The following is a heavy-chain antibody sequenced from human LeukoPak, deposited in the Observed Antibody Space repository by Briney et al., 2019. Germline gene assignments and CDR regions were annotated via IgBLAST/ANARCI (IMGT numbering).Heavy chain of an antibody. D-gene: IGHD3-22*01. CDR3: ARVASGSYYYYGMDV. CDR2: ISAYNGNT. J-gene: IGHJ6*02. CDR1: GYTFTSYG. Sequence: GASVKVSCKASGYTFTSYGISWVRQAPGQGLEWMGWISAYNGNTNYAQKLQGRVTMTTDTSTSTAYMELRSLRSDDTAVYYCARVASGSYYYYGMDVWGQGTTVTVSS. V-gene: IGHV1-18*01.